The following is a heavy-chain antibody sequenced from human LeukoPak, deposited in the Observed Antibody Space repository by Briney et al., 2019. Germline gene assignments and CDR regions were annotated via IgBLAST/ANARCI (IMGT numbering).Heavy chain of an antibody. V-gene: IGHV3-7*02. CDR2: VKQDGSEK. CDR1: GFSFTTYW. J-gene: IGHJ4*02. D-gene: IGHD4-17*01. Sequence: GGSLRLSCAASGFSFTTYWMSWVRQAPGKGLEWVARVKQDGSEKDYVDSVKGRFTISRDNAKNTLYLQMNSLRAEDTAVYYCASRISDYGDYGEVFWGQGTLVTVSS. CDR3: ASRISDYGDYGEVF.